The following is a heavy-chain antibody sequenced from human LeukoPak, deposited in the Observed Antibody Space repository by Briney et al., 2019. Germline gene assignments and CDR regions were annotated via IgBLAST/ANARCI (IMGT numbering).Heavy chain of an antibody. D-gene: IGHD3-22*01. J-gene: IGHJ4*02. CDR3: ARLSQTPDYYSNGGYYYLGY. CDR2: MNPNTGRT. Sequence: ASVKVSCKASRYTFTSYDINWVREAAGQRLEWMGWMNPNTGRTGFAQKFQGRLTMTRDASVSTAYMELSSLRSEDTAVYYCARLSQTPDYYSNGGYYYLGYWGQGTPVTVSS. V-gene: IGHV1-8*01. CDR1: RYTFTSYD.